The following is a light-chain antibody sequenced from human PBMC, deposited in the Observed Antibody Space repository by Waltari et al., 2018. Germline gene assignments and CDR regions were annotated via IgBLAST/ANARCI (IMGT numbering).Light chain of an antibody. Sequence: DIQMTQSPSSVPASVGDRVTITCRASQDIARSLAWYQQRPGKAPKLLIYATSSLQTGVPSRFSGSGSRTDFTLSISSLQPEDVATYYCQQGNSFPLTFGGGTRVEIK. V-gene: IGKV1-12*01. CDR3: QQGNSFPLT. CDR2: ATS. CDR1: QDIARS. J-gene: IGKJ4*01.